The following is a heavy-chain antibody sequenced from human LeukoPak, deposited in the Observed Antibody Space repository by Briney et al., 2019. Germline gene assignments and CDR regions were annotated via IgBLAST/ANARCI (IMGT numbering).Heavy chain of an antibody. D-gene: IGHD3-10*01. V-gene: IGHV3-73*01. Sequence: HPGGSLRLSCAASGMSLSDSAMNWVRQAPGKGLEWLAHIRSRTKGYATAYAASVTGIFVISRDDVKNMAFLQMTSLETEDTAVYYCIRHVEFQRPYWAQGVQVTVSS. CDR1: GMSLSDSA. CDR2: IRSRTKGYAT. CDR3: IRHVEFQRPY. J-gene: IGHJ4*02.